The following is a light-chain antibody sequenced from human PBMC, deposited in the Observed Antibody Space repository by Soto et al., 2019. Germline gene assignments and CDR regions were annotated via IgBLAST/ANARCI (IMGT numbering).Light chain of an antibody. CDR3: QQYNSYLGT. CDR1: QSISSW. Sequence: DIQMTQSPSTLSASVGDRVTITCRASQSISSWLAWYQQKPGKAPKLPIYDAASLEGGVPSRFSGSGSGTEFKLTISSLLPDDFATYYCQQYNSYLGTFGQGTKVESK. CDR2: DAA. V-gene: IGKV1-5*01. J-gene: IGKJ1*01.